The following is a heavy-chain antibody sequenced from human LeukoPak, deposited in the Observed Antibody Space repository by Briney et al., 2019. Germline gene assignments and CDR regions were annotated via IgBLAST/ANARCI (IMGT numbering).Heavy chain of an antibody. Sequence: SETLSLTCTVSGGSISSGDYYWRWIRQPPGKGLEWIGYIYYSGTSYYNPSLKSRVTVSVDTSKNQFFLKLSSVTAADTALYYCARHGYYYDSSGSFSYCDYWGQGTLVTVSS. CDR3: ARHGYYYDSSGSFSYCDY. CDR1: GGSISSGDYY. V-gene: IGHV4-39*01. CDR2: IYYSGTS. D-gene: IGHD3-22*01. J-gene: IGHJ4*02.